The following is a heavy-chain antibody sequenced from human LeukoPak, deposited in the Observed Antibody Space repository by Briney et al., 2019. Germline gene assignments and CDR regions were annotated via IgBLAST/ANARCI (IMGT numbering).Heavy chain of an antibody. Sequence: GGSLRLSCAASGFTFSSYWMNWVRQAPGKGLVWVSRIASDGSSTTYADSVKGRFSISRDNAKNTLYLQMNSLRVEDTAVYYCARGRPHGNNYWGQGTLVTVSS. CDR1: GFTFSSYW. D-gene: IGHD2/OR15-2a*01. CDR2: IASDGSST. J-gene: IGHJ4*02. CDR3: ARGRPHGNNY. V-gene: IGHV3-74*01.